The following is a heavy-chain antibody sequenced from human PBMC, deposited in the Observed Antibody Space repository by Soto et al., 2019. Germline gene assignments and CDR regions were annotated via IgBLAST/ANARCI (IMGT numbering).Heavy chain of an antibody. V-gene: IGHV3-21*01. CDR2: ISSSSSYI. CDR1: GFTFSNYN. D-gene: IGHD2-2*01. CDR3: GRDGGVRCSSTTCWVDY. Sequence: GGSLRLSCAASGFTFSNYNMNWVRQAPGKGLEWVSSISSSSSYIYYADSVKGRFTISRDNAKNSLYLQMNSLRAEDTAVYYCGRDGGVRCSSTTCWVDYWGQGTLVTVSS. J-gene: IGHJ4*02.